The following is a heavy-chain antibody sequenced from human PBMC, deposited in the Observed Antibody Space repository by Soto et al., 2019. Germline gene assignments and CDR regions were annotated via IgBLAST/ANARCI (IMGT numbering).Heavy chain of an antibody. CDR3: ARDENVFGLDY. Sequence: SETLSLTCTVSGGSITNYYWAWIRQPAGKGLEWIGRIYTSGSTNYNPSLKSRVTMSVDTSKNQFSLKLSSVTAADTAVYYCARDENVFGLDYWGQGTLVTVSS. J-gene: IGHJ4*02. V-gene: IGHV4-4*07. CDR1: GGSITNYY. D-gene: IGHD2-8*01. CDR2: IYTSGST.